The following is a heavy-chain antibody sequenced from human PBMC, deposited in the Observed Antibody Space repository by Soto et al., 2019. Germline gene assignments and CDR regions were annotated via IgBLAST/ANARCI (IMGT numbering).Heavy chain of an antibody. CDR3: ARGGVSTRTFDY. J-gene: IGHJ4*02. V-gene: IGHV5-51*01. CDR2: IYPSDSDT. D-gene: IGHD3-3*01. CDR1: GYNFAGYW. Sequence: GESLKISCKGSGYNFAGYWIAWVRQMPGKGLELMGIIYPSDSDTRYRPSFQGQVTISADKSISSAYLQWSSLRASDTAMYYCARGGVSTRTFDYWGQGTPVTVST.